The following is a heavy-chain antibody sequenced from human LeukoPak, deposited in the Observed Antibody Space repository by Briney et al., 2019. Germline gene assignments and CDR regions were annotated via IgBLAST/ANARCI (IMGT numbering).Heavy chain of an antibody. Sequence: PGGSLRLSCAASGFTFSSYSMNWVRQAPGKGLEWVSSISSSSSYIYYADSVKGRFTISRDNAKNSLYLRMNSLRAEDTAVYYCAREAAISEGWFDPWGQGTLVTVSS. CDR3: AREAAISEGWFDP. CDR2: ISSSSSYI. V-gene: IGHV3-21*01. D-gene: IGHD5-18*01. J-gene: IGHJ5*02. CDR1: GFTFSSYS.